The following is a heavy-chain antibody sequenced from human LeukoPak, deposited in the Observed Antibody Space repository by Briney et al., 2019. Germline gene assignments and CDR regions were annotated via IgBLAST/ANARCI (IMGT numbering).Heavy chain of an antibody. CDR2: VSGSGDNT. CDR1: GFTFNNYA. J-gene: IGHJ4*02. V-gene: IGHV3-23*01. Sequence: GGSLRLSCAASGFTFNNYAMTWVRQAPGKGLEWVSVVSGSGDNTNYADSVKGRFTISRDNSKNTLFLQMDSLRTEDTAVYFCARWGNDYSQFDSWGQGTLVTVSS. CDR3: ARWGNDYSQFDS. D-gene: IGHD4-11*01.